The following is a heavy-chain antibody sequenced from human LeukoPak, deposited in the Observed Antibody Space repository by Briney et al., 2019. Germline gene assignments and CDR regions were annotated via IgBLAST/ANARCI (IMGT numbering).Heavy chain of an antibody. J-gene: IGHJ4*02. CDR2: ISPCNGNT. Sequence: ASVKVSCKASGYTFTSYAMNWVRQAPGQGLEWMGWISPCNGNTNYAQKFQGRVTLTTDTSTSTAYMELRSLRSDDTAVYYCARGPHERSGYPDDWGQGTLVTVSS. V-gene: IGHV1-18*01. CDR3: ARGPHERSGYPDD. CDR1: GYTFTSYA. D-gene: IGHD3-22*01.